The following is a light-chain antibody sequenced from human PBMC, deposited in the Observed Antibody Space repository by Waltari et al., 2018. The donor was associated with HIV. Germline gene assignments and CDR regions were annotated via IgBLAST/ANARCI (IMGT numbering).Light chain of an antibody. Sequence: SYELTQPPSVSVSPGHTARITSPGDAFPKQYAYWYQQRPGQAPVLVIYKDTERPSGIPERFSGSSSGTTATLTIIGVQAQDEADYHCQSADSNASLWVFGGGTKLTVL. J-gene: IGLJ3*02. CDR3: QSADSNASLWV. CDR2: KDT. CDR1: AFPKQY. V-gene: IGLV3-25*03.